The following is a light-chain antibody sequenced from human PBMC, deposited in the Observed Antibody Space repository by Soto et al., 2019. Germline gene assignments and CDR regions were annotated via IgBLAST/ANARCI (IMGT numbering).Light chain of an antibody. J-gene: IGLJ2*01. CDR1: SSDVGGYNY. Sequence: QSVLTQPASVSGSPGQSITISCTGTSSDVGGYNYVSWYQQHPGKAPKLMLYEVSERPSGVPDRFSGSKSGNTASLTVSGLQAEDEADYYCSSYAGSNNFVVFGGGTKLTVL. CDR2: EVS. CDR3: SSYAGSNNFVV. V-gene: IGLV2-8*01.